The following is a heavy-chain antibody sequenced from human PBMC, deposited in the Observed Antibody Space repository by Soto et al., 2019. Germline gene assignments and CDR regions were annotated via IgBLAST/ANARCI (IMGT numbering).Heavy chain of an antibody. J-gene: IGHJ4*02. V-gene: IGHV1-69*13. CDR1: GGTFSSYA. CDR2: IIPIFGTA. D-gene: IGHD6-25*01. CDR3: GKDADQGAASYYFDH. Sequence: ASVKVSCKASGGTFSSYAISWVRQAPGQGLEWMGGIIPIFGTANYAQEFQGRVTITADESTSTAYMELSSLRAEDRAVYYCGKDADQGAASYYFDHWGQGTLVTVSS.